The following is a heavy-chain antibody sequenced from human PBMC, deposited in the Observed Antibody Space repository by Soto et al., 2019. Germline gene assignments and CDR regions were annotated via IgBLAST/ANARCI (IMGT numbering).Heavy chain of an antibody. CDR3: ANTISAFAVGY. CDR1: GFTFSSYA. CDR2: ISGSGGST. Sequence: AGGSLRLTCTASGFTFSSYAMSWVRQAPGKGLEWVSAISGSGGSTYYADSVKGRFTISRDNAKNTLYLQMNSLRAEDTAVYYCANTISAFAVGYWGQVTSVAVS. J-gene: IGHJ4*02. V-gene: IGHV3-23*01. D-gene: IGHD6-6*01.